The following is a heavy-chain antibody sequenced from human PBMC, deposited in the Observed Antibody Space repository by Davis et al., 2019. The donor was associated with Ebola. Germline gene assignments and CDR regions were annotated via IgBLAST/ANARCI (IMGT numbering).Heavy chain of an antibody. V-gene: IGHV3-73*01. CDR3: TGGGGDDY. CDR1: GFTFSGSA. CDR2: IRSKANSYAT. Sequence: PGGSLRLSCAASGFTFSGSAMHWVRQAAGKGLEWVGRIRSKANSYATAYAASVKGRFTISRDDSKNTAYLQMNSLKTEDTAVYYCTGGGGDDYWGQGTLVTVSS. D-gene: IGHD3-16*01. J-gene: IGHJ4*02.